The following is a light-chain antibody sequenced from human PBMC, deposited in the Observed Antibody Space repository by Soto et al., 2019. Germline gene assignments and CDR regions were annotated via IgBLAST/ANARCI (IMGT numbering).Light chain of an antibody. J-gene: IGLJ1*01. CDR1: GSDVGSYKY. CDR2: EAS. Sequence: QAVLSQPASVSASSGQSITMSCICTGSDVGSYKYVSWYQQHPGKAPKLIIFEASNRPSGVSDRFSGSKSGNRASLTISALQAEDETEYFCSSNTIISILGVFGTGTRGTVL. CDR3: SSNTIISILGV. V-gene: IGLV2-14*01.